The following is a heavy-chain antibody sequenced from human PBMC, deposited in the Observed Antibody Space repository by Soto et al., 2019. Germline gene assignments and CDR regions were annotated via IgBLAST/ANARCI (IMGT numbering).Heavy chain of an antibody. D-gene: IGHD5-12*01. CDR3: AKGSTRWLESLLHY. CDR1: GFTFNIFG. J-gene: IGHJ4*02. Sequence: GRSLRLSCAASGFTFNIFGMHWVRQAPGKGLEWVALISNDGTNKYYADSGRGRFTISRDSSKNTVFLQMDSLRADDTAVYYCAKGSTRWLESLLHYWGQGTLVTVLL. V-gene: IGHV3-30*18. CDR2: ISNDGTNK.